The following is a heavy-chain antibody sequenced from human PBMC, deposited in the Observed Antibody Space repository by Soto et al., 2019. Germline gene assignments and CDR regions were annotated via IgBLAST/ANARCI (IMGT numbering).Heavy chain of an antibody. V-gene: IGHV3-49*03. J-gene: IGHJ6*02. D-gene: IGHD2-2*01. CDR1: GFTVSSHA. CDR3: TRARAGVPAAMDYYYYYGMDV. Sequence: GGSLRLSCEGSGFTVSSHAMTWIRQAPGKGPEWVSTVTADGGTYYAASVKGRFTISRDDSKSIAYLQMNSLKTEDTAVYYCTRARAGVPAAMDYYYYYGMDVWGQGTTVTVSS. CDR2: TVTADGGT.